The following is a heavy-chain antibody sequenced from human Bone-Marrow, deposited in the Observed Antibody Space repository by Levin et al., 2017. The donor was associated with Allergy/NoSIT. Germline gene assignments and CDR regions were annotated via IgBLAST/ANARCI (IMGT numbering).Heavy chain of an antibody. J-gene: IGHJ4*02. CDR1: GFTFRTFW. D-gene: IGHD3-10*01. V-gene: IGHV3-7*01. CDR3: ARDHDGEDEYFDF. CDR2: IKQDGSDK. Sequence: GESLKSSCAASGFTFRTFWMSWVRQAPGKGPEWVANIKQDGSDKYYVDSVEGRFTVSRDNAKSSLYLQMNSLRVEDTAVYYCARDHDGEDEYFDFWGQGTLVTVSS.